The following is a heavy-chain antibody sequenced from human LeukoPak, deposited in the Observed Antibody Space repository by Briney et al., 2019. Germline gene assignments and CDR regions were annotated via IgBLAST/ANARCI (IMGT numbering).Heavy chain of an antibody. CDR3: ATSSGDTATFDY. V-gene: IGHV1-24*01. CDR1: GYTLTELS. Sequence: GASVKVSCKVSGYTLTELSMHWVRQAPGKGLEWMGGFDPEDGETIYAQKFQGRVTMTEDTSTDTAYMELSSLRSEATAVYYCATSSGDTATFDYWGQGTLVTVSS. D-gene: IGHD5-18*01. CDR2: FDPEDGET. J-gene: IGHJ4*02.